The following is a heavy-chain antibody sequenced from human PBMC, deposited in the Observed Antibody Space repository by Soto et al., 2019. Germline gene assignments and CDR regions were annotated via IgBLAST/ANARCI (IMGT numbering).Heavy chain of an antibody. D-gene: IGHD3-10*01. CDR2: IYYSGST. Sequence: PSETLCLTCTVSGGSIRSYCCRNYYWSWIRQPPGKGLEWIGYIYYSGSTNYNPSLKSRVTISVDTSKNQFSLKLSSVTAADTAVYYCARDRGWFGELLGRYCFGLWGQGTLVTVSS. CDR3: ARDRGWFGELLGRYCFGL. CDR1: GGSIRSYCCRNYY. J-gene: IGHJ5*02. V-gene: IGHV4-61*01.